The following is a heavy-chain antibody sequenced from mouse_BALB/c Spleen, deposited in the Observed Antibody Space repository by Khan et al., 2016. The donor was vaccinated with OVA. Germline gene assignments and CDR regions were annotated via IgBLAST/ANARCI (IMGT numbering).Heavy chain of an antibody. CDR3: ARQPYYHYNVMDY. D-gene: IGHD2-4*01. J-gene: IGHJ4*01. V-gene: IGHV2-6-1*01. Sequence: QVQLKESGPGLVAPSQSLSITCTLSGFSLTNYGIHWVRQPPGKGLEWLVLMWSDGSTTYNSALKSRLTISKDNSKSQVFLKMNSLQTDDTAMYFCARQPYYHYNVMDYWGQGTSFTVSS. CDR1: GFSLTNYG. CDR2: MWSDGST.